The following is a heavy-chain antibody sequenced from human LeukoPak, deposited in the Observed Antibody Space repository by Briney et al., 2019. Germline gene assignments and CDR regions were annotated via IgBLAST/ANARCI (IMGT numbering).Heavy chain of an antibody. CDR3: ARGGAARLHFQN. V-gene: IGHV3-30-3*01. CDR2: ISYDGSNK. D-gene: IGHD6-6*01. J-gene: IGHJ1*01. CDR1: GFTFSSYA. Sequence: GGSLRLSCAASGFTFSSYAMHWVRQAPGKGLEWVAVISYDGSNKYYADSVKGRFTISRDNSKNTLYLQMNSLRAEDTAVYYCARGGAARLHFQNWGQGTLVTVSS.